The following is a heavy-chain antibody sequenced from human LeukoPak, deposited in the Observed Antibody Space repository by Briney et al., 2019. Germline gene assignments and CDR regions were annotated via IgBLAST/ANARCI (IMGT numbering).Heavy chain of an antibody. CDR1: GFTFSSYS. CDR2: ISSSSSYI. D-gene: IGHD3-10*01. Sequence: TAGSLRLSCAASGFTFSSYSMNWVRQAPGKGLEWISSISSSSSYIYYADSVKGRFTISRDNAKNSLYLQMNSLRAEDTAVYYCAREGMVRGVIINWGQGTLVTVSS. CDR3: AREGMVRGVIIN. J-gene: IGHJ4*02. V-gene: IGHV3-21*01.